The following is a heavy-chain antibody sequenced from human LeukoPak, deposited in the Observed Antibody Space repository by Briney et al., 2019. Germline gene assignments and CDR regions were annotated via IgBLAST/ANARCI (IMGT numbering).Heavy chain of an antibody. CDR3: ARQGYYYDSSGYYLDY. Sequence: PSETLSLTCTVSCGSISSSSYYWGWIRQPPGKGLEWLGSIYYSGSTYYNPSLKSRVTISVDTSKNQFSLKLSSVTAADTAVYYCARQGYYYDSSGYYLDYWGQGTLVTVSS. CDR2: IYYSGST. J-gene: IGHJ4*02. V-gene: IGHV4-39*01. D-gene: IGHD3-22*01. CDR1: CGSISSSSYY.